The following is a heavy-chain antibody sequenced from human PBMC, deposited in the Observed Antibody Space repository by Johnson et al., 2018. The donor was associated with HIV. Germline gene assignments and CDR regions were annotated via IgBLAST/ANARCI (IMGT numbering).Heavy chain of an antibody. D-gene: IGHD3-3*01. CDR3: ARGISQPYYNFWSGYHYPDAFDI. CDR2: ISGSGGST. J-gene: IGHJ3*02. Sequence: VHLVESVGGLVQPGGSLRLSCAASGFTFSSYAMSWVRQAPGKGLEWVSAISGSGGSTYYADSVKGRFTISRDNSKNTLYLQMNSLRAEDTAVYYCARGISQPYYNFWSGYHYPDAFDIWGQATMVTVSS. V-gene: IGHV3-23*04. CDR1: GFTFSSYA.